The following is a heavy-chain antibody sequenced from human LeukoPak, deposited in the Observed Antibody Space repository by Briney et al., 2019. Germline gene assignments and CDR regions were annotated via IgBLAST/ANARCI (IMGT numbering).Heavy chain of an antibody. J-gene: IGHJ6*02. D-gene: IGHD3-22*01. CDR3: AKDLREWYYDPNGNYFSYGMDV. CDR1: GFTFRKYY. V-gene: IGHV3-11*01. CDR2: IGASGSTR. Sequence: PGGSLRLSCAASGFTFRKYYMSWIRQAPGRGPEWVAYIGASGSTRYYRDSVNGRFTISRDNAKNSLHLQMNSLRAEDTAVYYCAKDLREWYYDPNGNYFSYGMDVWGQGTTVGVSS.